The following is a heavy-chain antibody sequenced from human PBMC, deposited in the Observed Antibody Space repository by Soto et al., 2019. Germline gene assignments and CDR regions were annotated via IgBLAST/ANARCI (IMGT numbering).Heavy chain of an antibody. D-gene: IGHD6-25*01. V-gene: IGHV5-51*01. CDR3: ARRSEFYYYYYGMDV. CDR2: IYPGDSDT. Sequence: LKISCKGSGYSFTSYWIGWVRQMPGKGLEWMGIIYPGDSDTRYSPSFQGQVTISADKSISTAYLQWSSLKASDTAMYYCARRSEFYYYYYGMDVWGQGTTVTVSS. CDR1: GYSFTSYW. J-gene: IGHJ6*02.